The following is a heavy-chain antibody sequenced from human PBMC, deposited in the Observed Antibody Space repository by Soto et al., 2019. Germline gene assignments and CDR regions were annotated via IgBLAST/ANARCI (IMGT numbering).Heavy chain of an antibody. J-gene: IGHJ6*02. CDR2: ISYDGSNK. D-gene: IGHD3-10*01. CDR1: GFTFSSYG. CDR3: AKDLYYYGSGTPKGYYYYGMDV. Sequence: GGSLRLSCAASGFTFSSYGMHWVRQAPGKGLEWVAVISYDGSNKYYADSVKGRFTISRDNSKNTLYLQMNSLRAEDTAVYYCAKDLYYYGSGTPKGYYYYGMDVWGQGTTVTVSS. V-gene: IGHV3-30*18.